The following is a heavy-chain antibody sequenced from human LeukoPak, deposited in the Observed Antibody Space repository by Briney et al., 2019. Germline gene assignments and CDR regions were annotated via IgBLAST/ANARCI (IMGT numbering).Heavy chain of an antibody. V-gene: IGHV3-21*01. CDR1: GFTFSSYD. CDR2: ISSSSNYI. J-gene: IGHJ4*02. D-gene: IGHD1-7*01. Sequence: GGSLRLSCAASGFTFSSYDMNWVRQAPGKGLEWVSSISSSSNYIYYAESLKGRFTISRDNAKNSLYLQMNSLRVEDTAVYYCARAHNWKYGTFDYWGQGTLVTVSS. CDR3: ARAHNWKYGTFDY.